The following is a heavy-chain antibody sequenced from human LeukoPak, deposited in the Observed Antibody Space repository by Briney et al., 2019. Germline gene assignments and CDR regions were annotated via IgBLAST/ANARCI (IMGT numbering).Heavy chain of an antibody. CDR1: GFTFSSYS. CDR2: ISSSSSYI. CDR3: ARGPRRIVVVPAAMGVYFDY. D-gene: IGHD2-2*01. V-gene: IGHV3-21*01. Sequence: GGSLRLSCAASGFTFSSYSMNWVRQAPGKGLEWVSSISSSSSYIYYADSVKGRFTISRDNSKNTLYLQMNSLRAEDTAVYYCARGPRRIVVVPAAMGVYFDYWGQGTLVTVSS. J-gene: IGHJ4*02.